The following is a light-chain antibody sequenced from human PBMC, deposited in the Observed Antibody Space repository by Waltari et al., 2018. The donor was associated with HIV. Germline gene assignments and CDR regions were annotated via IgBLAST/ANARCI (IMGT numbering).Light chain of an antibody. CDR3: QQYHNWPRT. V-gene: IGKV3-15*01. Sequence: EIVMTQSPATLSVSPGEKVTLSCRASQSVSSNLAWYQQKPGQAPGLLIYGASTRAAGIPARFSGSGAGREFTLSISSLQSEEFAVYYCQQYHNWPRTFGQGTKVEI. J-gene: IGKJ1*01. CDR2: GAS. CDR1: QSVSSN.